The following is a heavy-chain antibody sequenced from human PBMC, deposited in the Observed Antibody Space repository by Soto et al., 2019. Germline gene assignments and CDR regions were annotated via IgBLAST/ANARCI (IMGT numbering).Heavy chain of an antibody. J-gene: IGHJ4*02. CDR3: AAQSPYYPSHQGPFEY. CDR2: GCPISPAE. V-gene: IGHV1-69*06. CDR1: GGDISTYS. D-gene: IGHD3-10*01. Sequence: QVLLVQSGTEVKRPGSSLNVSCRASGGDISTYSITWLRHVPGQRLEWMGGGCPISPAEDSAQKFQDRLTTAADKSTNSFYMHFSSLRSENTAVYFWAAQSPYYPSHQGPFEYWGQGTTVIVSS.